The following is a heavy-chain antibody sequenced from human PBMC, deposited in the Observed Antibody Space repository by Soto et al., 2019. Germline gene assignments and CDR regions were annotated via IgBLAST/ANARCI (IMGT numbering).Heavy chain of an antibody. Sequence: ASVKVSCKTSGYTFTSYGISWVRQAPGQGLEWMGWISGYSGNTNYAQKFQGRVTITADESTSTAYMELSSLRSEDTAVYYCARSLGIVLVQAFDIWGQGTVVTVSS. D-gene: IGHD2-2*03. J-gene: IGHJ3*02. CDR1: GYTFTSYG. CDR3: ARSLGIVLVQAFDI. V-gene: IGHV1-18*01. CDR2: ISGYSGNT.